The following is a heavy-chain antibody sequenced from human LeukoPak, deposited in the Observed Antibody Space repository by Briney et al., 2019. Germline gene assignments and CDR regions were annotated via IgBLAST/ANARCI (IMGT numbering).Heavy chain of an antibody. J-gene: IGHJ4*02. CDR3: TRGGYYEPIDS. CDR2: IYNSGST. D-gene: IGHD3-22*01. Sequence: LETLSLTCSVSGGSISTYYWSWIRQTPGKGLEQIGYIYNSGSTNYNPSLEGRVTMSIDTSKNQFSLKLSSVTAADTAVYYCTRGGYYEPIDSWGQGTLVTVSS. V-gene: IGHV4-59*01. CDR1: GGSISTYY.